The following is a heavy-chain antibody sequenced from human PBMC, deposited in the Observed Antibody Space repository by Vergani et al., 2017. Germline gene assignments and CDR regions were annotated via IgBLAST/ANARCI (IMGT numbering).Heavy chain of an antibody. J-gene: IGHJ4*02. V-gene: IGHV3-73*01. CDR1: GFTFSGSA. CDR3: TRRDPGDSRGDCYSN. D-gene: IGHD2-21*02. Sequence: VQLVESGGGVVQPGRSLRLSCAASGFTFSGSAMHWVRQASGKGLEWVGRIRSKANSYATAYAASVKGRFTISRDDSKNTAYLQMNSLKTEDTAVYYCTRRDPGDSRGDCYSNWGQGTLVTVSS. CDR2: IRSKANSYAT.